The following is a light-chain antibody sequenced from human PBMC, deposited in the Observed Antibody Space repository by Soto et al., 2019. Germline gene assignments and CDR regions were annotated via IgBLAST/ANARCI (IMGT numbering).Light chain of an antibody. J-gene: IGKJ4*01. CDR3: QQYGSSRT. CDR1: QSVSSSY. Sequence: VLTQSPGTLYLSPGERATLSCRASQSVSSSYLAWYQQKPGQAPRLLIYGASSRATGIPDRFSGSGSGTDFTLTISRLEPENCAVYYCQQYGSSRTFGGGTKVDIK. CDR2: GAS. V-gene: IGKV3-20*01.